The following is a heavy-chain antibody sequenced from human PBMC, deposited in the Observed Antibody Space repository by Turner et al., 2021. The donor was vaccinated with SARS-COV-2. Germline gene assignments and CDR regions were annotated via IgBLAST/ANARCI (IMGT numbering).Heavy chain of an antibody. V-gene: IGHV3-7*01. CDR3: ARFSGASPDFDY. CDR1: GFTFSGYW. J-gene: IGHJ4*02. D-gene: IGHD2-15*01. CDR2: IKQDGSEK. Sequence: EVQLVESGGGLVPPGGSLGLSSAASGFTFSGYWMSWVRQAQGKGLEWVDNIKQDGSEKYYVDSVKGRVTISRDNAKNSLYLQMNSLRAEDTAVYYCARFSGASPDFDYWGQGTLVTVSS.